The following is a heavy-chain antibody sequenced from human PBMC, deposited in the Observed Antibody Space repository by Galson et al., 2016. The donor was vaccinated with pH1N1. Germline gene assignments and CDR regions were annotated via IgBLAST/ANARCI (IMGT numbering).Heavy chain of an antibody. J-gene: IGHJ4*02. CDR3: ARDDYGRYFDY. D-gene: IGHD3-16*01. CDR1: GYTFTTYL. V-gene: IGHV1-3*01. Sequence: SVKVSCKASGYTFTTYLIHWVRQAPGETLEWMGWFNPDNGNTKYSQRFQGRVTFTRDTSATTAYMEMSSLRSEDTAFYYCARDDYGRYFDYWGQGTLVTVSS. CDR2: FNPDNGNT.